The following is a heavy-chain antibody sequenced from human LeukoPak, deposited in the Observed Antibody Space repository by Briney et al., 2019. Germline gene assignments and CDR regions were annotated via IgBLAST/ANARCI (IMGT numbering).Heavy chain of an antibody. CDR3: ARSSNLHYFDY. Sequence: SQTLSLTCAISGDSVSNNSAIWIWIRQSPSRGLQWLGRTYYRSKWYNDYAVSVKSRITLNVDTSKNQLSLQLNSVTPEDTAVYYCARSSNLHYFDYWGRGTQVTVSS. CDR2: TYYRSKWYN. CDR1: GDSVSNNSAI. J-gene: IGHJ4*02. V-gene: IGHV6-1*01.